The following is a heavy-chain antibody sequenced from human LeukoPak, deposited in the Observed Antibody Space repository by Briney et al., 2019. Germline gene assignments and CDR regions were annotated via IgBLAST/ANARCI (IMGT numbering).Heavy chain of an antibody. CDR1: GFTFSSYA. D-gene: IGHD6-19*01. CDR2: ISYDGSNK. CDR3: VSTVDYWYFDL. Sequence: PGGSLRLSCAASGFTFSSYAMHWVRQAPGKGLEWVAVISYDGSNKYYADSVKGRFTISRDNSKNTLYLQINSLRAEDTAVYYCVSTVDYWYFDLWGRGTLVTVSS. V-gene: IGHV3-30-3*01. J-gene: IGHJ2*01.